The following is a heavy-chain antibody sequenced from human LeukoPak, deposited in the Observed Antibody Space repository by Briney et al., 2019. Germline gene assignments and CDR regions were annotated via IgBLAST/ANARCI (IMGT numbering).Heavy chain of an antibody. D-gene: IGHD1-26*01. CDR3: ARHTPQAWELDY. Sequence: SETLSLTCTVSGGSISSSSYYWGWIRQPPGKGLEWIGSIYYSGSTYYNPSLKSRVTISVDTSKNQFSLKLSSVTAADTAVYYCARHTPQAWELDYWGQGTLVIVSS. CDR2: IYYSGST. V-gene: IGHV4-39*01. J-gene: IGHJ4*02. CDR1: GGSISSSSYY.